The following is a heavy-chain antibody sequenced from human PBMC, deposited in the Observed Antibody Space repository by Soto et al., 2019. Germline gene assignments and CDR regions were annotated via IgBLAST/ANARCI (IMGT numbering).Heavy chain of an antibody. J-gene: IGHJ5*02. V-gene: IGHV1-69*06. D-gene: IGHD2-15*01. Sequence: GASVKVSCKASGGTFSGYAISWVRQAPGQGLEWMGGIIPIFGTANYAQKFQGRVTITAGKSTSTAYMELSSLRSEDTAVYYCARESPYCSGGSCYSGWFDPWGQGTLVTVSS. CDR3: ARESPYCSGGSCYSGWFDP. CDR1: GGTFSGYA. CDR2: IIPIFGTA.